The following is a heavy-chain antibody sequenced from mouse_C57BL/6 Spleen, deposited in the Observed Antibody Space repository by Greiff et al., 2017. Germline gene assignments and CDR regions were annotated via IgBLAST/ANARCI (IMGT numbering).Heavy chain of an antibody. Sequence: VQLQQSGAELVRPGTSVKMSCKASGYTFTNYWIGWAKQRPGHGLEWIGDIYPGGGSTNYNEKFKGKATLTEDKSSSTAYMQCSSLTSEDSAIYYCARGSSNYAMDYWGQGTSVTVSS. J-gene: IGHJ4*01. CDR3: ARGSSNYAMDY. CDR1: GYTFTNYW. V-gene: IGHV1-63*01. D-gene: IGHD1-1*01. CDR2: IYPGGGST.